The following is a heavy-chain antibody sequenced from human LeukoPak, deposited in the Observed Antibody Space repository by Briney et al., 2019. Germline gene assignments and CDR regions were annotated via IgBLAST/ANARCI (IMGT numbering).Heavy chain of an antibody. V-gene: IGHV3-53*01. Sequence: GGSLRLSCAASGFTVSSNYMSWVRQAPGKGLEWVSVIYSGGSTYYADSVKGRFTISRDKSKKTLYLQMNSLRAEDTAIYYCAKDVEVFYVLTDFSPYGMDVWGQGTTVTVSS. CDR3: AKDVEVFYVLTDFSPYGMDV. CDR2: IYSGGST. J-gene: IGHJ6*02. D-gene: IGHD2/OR15-2a*01. CDR1: GFTVSSNY.